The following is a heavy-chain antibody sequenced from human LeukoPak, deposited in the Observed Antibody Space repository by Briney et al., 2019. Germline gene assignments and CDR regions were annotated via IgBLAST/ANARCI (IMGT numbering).Heavy chain of an antibody. CDR2: IKQDGSEK. J-gene: IGHJ5*02. CDR1: GFTFSSYW. D-gene: IGHD6-6*01. V-gene: IGHV3-7*01. CDR3: ARGSSSSGFDP. Sequence: GGSLRLSCAASGFTFSSYWMSWVRQAPGKGLGWVANIKQDGSEKYYVDSVKGRFTISRDNAKNSLYLQMNSLRAEDAAVYYCARGSSSSGFDPWGQGTLVTVSS.